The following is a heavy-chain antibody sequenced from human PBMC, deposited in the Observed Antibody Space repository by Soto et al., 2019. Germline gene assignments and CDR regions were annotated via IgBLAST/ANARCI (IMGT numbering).Heavy chain of an antibody. CDR3: AKALLPATTSYYFDY. Sequence: GGSLRLSCAASGFTFSSYAMSWVRQAPGKGLEWVSAISGSGGSTYYADSVKGRFTISRDNSKNTLYLQMNSLRAEDTAVYYCAKALLPATTSYYFDYWGQGTLVTVSS. V-gene: IGHV3-23*01. J-gene: IGHJ4*02. D-gene: IGHD1-26*01. CDR1: GFTFSSYA. CDR2: ISGSGGST.